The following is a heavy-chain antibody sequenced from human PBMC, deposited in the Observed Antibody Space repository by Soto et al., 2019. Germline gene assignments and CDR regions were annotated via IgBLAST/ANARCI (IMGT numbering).Heavy chain of an antibody. CDR3: AREIQPPSFDY. CDR2: IDYSGST. V-gene: IGHV4-59*01. Sequence: PSETLSLTCTVSGGSISSYYWSWIRQPPGKGLEWIGYIDYSGSTNYNPSLKSRVTISVDTSKNHFSLKLSSVTAADPAVYYCAREIQPPSFDYWGQGTLVTVSS. J-gene: IGHJ4*02. CDR1: GGSISSYY.